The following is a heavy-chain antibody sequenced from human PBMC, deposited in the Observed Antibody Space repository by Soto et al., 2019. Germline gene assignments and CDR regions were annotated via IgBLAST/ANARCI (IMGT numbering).Heavy chain of an antibody. CDR1: GSGLPGDG. V-gene: IGHV1-18*01. D-gene: IGHD2-2*01. CDR3: ARIADCSTTSCSFPSRFHVRGYYYYYGLDV. CDR2: ISAYNGNT. Sequence: ASVTGACKAAGSGLPGDGSGWGRQAPGQGLEWMGWISAYNGNTNYAQKYEGRVTLTTDTSTSTAYMELSSLRSDDTAVYYCARIADCSTTSCSFPSRFHVRGYYYYYGLDVWGQGTTVTVSS. J-gene: IGHJ6*02.